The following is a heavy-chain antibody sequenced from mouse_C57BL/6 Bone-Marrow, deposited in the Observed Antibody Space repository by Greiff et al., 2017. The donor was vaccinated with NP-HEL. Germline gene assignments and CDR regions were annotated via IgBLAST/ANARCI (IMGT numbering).Heavy chain of an antibody. CDR3: ARFDDYDPWFAY. D-gene: IGHD2-4*01. Sequence: EVQGVESGPVLVKPGASVKMSCKASGYTFTDYYMNWVKQSHGKSLEWIGVINPYNGGTSYNQKFKGKATLTVDKSSSTAYMELNSLTSEDSAVYYCARFDDYDPWFAYWGQGTLVTVSA. J-gene: IGHJ3*01. CDR2: INPYNGGT. V-gene: IGHV1-19*01. CDR1: GYTFTDYY.